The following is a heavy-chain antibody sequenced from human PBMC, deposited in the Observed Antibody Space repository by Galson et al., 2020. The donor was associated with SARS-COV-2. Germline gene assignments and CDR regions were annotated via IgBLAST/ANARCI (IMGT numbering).Heavy chain of an antibody. D-gene: IGHD3-22*01. J-gene: IGHJ3*02. CDR3: AKWLDSSGYYYINVFDM. CDR1: GFSFSSYT. Sequence: GGSLRLSCAASGFSFSSYTMTWVRQAPGKGLEWISSISGNSFIKYYAGSVRGRFTISRDNSENTLYLQMNSLRAEDTAIYYCAKWLDSSGYYYINVFDMWGQGTMVTVSS. V-gene: IGHV3-23*01. CDR2: ISGNSFIK.